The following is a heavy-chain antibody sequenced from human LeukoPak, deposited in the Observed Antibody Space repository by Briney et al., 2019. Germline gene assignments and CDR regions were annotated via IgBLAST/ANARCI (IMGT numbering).Heavy chain of an antibody. Sequence: ASVKVSCKASGYTFTGYYIHWVRQAPGQELEWMGWINPNSGGTNNAQKFQGRVTMTRDTSISTAYMELSRLRSDDTAVYYCARGPHGRIYDILTGFDYWGQGTLVTVSS. CDR3: ARGPHGRIYDILTGFDY. V-gene: IGHV1-2*02. CDR1: GYTFTGYY. CDR2: INPNSGGT. D-gene: IGHD3-9*01. J-gene: IGHJ4*02.